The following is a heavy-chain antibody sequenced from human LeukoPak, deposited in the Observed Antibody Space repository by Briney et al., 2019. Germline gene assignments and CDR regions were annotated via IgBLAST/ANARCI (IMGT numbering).Heavy chain of an antibody. CDR2: ISAYNGNT. CDR1: GYTFTSYG. Sequence: GASVKVSCKASGYTFTSYGISWVRQAPGQGLEWMGWISAYNGNTNYAQKLQGRVTMTTDTSTSTAYMELRSLRSDDTAVYYCARVFPYCSSASCREYWGQGTLVTVSS. J-gene: IGHJ4*02. V-gene: IGHV1-18*01. D-gene: IGHD2-2*01. CDR3: ARVFPYCSSASCREY.